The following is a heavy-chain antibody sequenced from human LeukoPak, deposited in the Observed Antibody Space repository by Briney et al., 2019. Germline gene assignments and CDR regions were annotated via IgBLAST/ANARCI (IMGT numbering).Heavy chain of an antibody. CDR3: ARGWMDYGSGSYSGDY. Sequence: SVRVSCKASGYTFTNYGISWVRQAPGQGLEWMGGIIPIFGTANYAQKFQGRVTITADESTSTAYMELSSLRSEDTAVYYCARGWMDYGSGSYSGDYWGQGTLVTVSS. J-gene: IGHJ4*02. D-gene: IGHD3-10*01. V-gene: IGHV1-69*13. CDR1: GYTFTNYG. CDR2: IIPIFGTA.